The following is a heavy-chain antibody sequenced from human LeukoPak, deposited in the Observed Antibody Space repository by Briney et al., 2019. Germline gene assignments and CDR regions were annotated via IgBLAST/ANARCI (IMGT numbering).Heavy chain of an antibody. Sequence: PSETLSLTCAVYGGSFSGYYWSWIRQPPGKGLEWIGEINHSGSTNYNPSLKSRVTISVDTSKNQFSLKLSSVTAADTAVYYCARGYYDFWSGYSYYFDYWGQGTLVTVSS. V-gene: IGHV4-34*01. CDR1: GGSFSGYY. D-gene: IGHD3-3*01. CDR2: INHSGST. CDR3: ARGYYDFWSGYSYYFDY. J-gene: IGHJ4*02.